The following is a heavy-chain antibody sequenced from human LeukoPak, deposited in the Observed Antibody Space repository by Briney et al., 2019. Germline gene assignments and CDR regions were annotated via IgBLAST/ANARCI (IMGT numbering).Heavy chain of an antibody. CDR1: GGSFSGYY. J-gene: IGHJ6*02. Sequence: PSETLSLTCAVYGGSFSGYYWSWIRQPPGKGPEWIGEINHSGSTNYNPSPKSRVTISVDTSKNQFSLKLSSVTAADTAVYYCARGLLDSPYGSARPVYYYYGMDVWGQGTTVTVSS. V-gene: IGHV4-34*01. CDR2: INHSGST. CDR3: ARGLLDSPYGSARPVYYYYGMDV. D-gene: IGHD3-10*01.